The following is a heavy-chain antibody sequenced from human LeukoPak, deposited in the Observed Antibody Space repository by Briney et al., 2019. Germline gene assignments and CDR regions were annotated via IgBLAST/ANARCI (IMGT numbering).Heavy chain of an antibody. CDR1: GGSIFSSNSY. J-gene: IGHJ4*02. V-gene: IGHV4-39*07. D-gene: IGHD1-20*01. CDR3: ARVPNWSDGTFDY. CDR2: IYYSGST. Sequence: PSETLSLTCTVSGGSIFSSNSYWGWIRQPPGKGLEWIGSIYYSGSTYYNASLKSRVTVSLDKSKNQFSLKLSSVTAADTAVYYCARVPNWSDGTFDYWGQGTLVTVSS.